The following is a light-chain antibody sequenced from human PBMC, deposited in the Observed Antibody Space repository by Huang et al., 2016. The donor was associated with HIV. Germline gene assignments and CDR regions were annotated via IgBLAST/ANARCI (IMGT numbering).Light chain of an antibody. CDR1: ESVGDN. V-gene: IGKV3-15*01. CDR2: GAA. Sequence: EIVMTQSPGTLSVSPGERATLSCRTSESVGDNLAGYQPRPGQAPRLLIFGAAARAAGIPARFSGSGSGTEFTLSISSLQSEDFAVYYCQQYNKWPKFTFGPGTRVDMK. J-gene: IGKJ3*01. CDR3: QQYNKWPKFT.